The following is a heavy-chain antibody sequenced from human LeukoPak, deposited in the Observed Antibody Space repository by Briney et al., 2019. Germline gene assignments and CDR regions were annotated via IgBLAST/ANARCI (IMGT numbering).Heavy chain of an antibody. D-gene: IGHD6-19*01. V-gene: IGHV3-21*01. Sequence: GGSLRLSCAASGFTFSSYNMNWVRQAPGKGLEWVSSITSTGTYTFYADSVKGRFTISRDNSKNSLYLQMNSLRVEDTAVYYCARDKVAGSMAGSNFDYWGQGTLVTVSS. CDR2: ITSTGTYT. CDR3: ARDKVAGSMAGSNFDY. CDR1: GFTFSSYN. J-gene: IGHJ4*02.